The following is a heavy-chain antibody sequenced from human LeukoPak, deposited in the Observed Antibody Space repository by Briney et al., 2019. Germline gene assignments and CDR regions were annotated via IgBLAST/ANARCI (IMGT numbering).Heavy chain of an antibody. D-gene: IGHD6-13*01. CDR3: ARGSPRRRAGNDY. V-gene: IGHV1-8*02. CDR1: GYTFTNYG. Sequence: ASVNVSCKASGYTFTNYGINWVRQATGQGLEWMGWMNPNSGNTGYAQKFQGRVTMTRNTSISTAYMELSSLRSEDTAVYYCARGSPRRRAGNDYWGQGTLVTVSS. CDR2: MNPNSGNT. J-gene: IGHJ4*02.